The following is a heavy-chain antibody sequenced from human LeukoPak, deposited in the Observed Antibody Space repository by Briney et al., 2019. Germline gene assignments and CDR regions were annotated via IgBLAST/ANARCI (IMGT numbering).Heavy chain of an antibody. CDR2: IYYSGST. J-gene: IGHJ4*02. V-gene: IGHV4-31*03. D-gene: IGHD6-6*01. CDR3: ARDASSSSLGY. Sequence: TLSFTCTVSGGSISSGGYYWSWTRRHPGKGLEWIGYIYYSGSTYYNPSLKSRVTISVDTSKNQFSLKLSSVTAADTAVYYCARDASSSSLGYWGQGTLVTVSS. CDR1: GGSISSGGYY.